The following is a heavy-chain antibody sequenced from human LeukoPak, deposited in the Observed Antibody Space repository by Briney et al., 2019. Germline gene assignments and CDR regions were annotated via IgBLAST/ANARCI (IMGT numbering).Heavy chain of an antibody. V-gene: IGHV3-23*01. CDR3: AREGGYSYGYKVGTKGFDY. D-gene: IGHD5-18*01. CDR2: IRGSGGTT. CDR1: GFTFSTYA. J-gene: IGHJ4*02. Sequence: GGSLRLSCAASGFTFSTYAMTWVRQAPGKGLEWVSAIRGSGGTTYYADSVKGRFTISRDNSKNTLYLQMNSLRAEDTAVYYCAREGGYSYGYKVGTKGFDYWGQGTLVTVSS.